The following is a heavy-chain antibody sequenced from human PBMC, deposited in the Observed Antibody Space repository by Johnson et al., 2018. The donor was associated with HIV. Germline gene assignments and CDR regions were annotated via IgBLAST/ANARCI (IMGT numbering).Heavy chain of an antibody. CDR1: GFSFTRCD. Sequence: QVQLVESGGGVVQPGGSLRLSCAASGFSFTRCDMHWVREAPGKGLEWVAVIWYDGSNKYYADSVKGRFTISRDDARNTLYLQMNSLRVEDTALYYCAKDGDDGDEADGTKGAFDIWGQGTMVTVSS. CDR3: AKDGDDGDEADGTKGAFDI. CDR2: IWYDGSNK. D-gene: IGHD2-2*01. J-gene: IGHJ3*02. V-gene: IGHV3-30*02.